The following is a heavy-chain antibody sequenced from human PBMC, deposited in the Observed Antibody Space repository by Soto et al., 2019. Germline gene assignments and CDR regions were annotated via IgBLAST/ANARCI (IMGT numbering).Heavy chain of an antibody. CDR1: GGSISSSSYY. J-gene: IGHJ4*02. V-gene: IGHV4-39*01. CDR3: ASSSPGGAIYFDY. Sequence: SETLSLTCTVSGGSISSSSYYWGWIRQPPGKGLEWIGSIYYSGSTYYNPSLKSRVTISVDTSKNQFSLKLSSVTAADTAVYYCASSSPGGAIYFDYWRQGTLVTVSS. D-gene: IGHD3-10*01. CDR2: IYYSGST.